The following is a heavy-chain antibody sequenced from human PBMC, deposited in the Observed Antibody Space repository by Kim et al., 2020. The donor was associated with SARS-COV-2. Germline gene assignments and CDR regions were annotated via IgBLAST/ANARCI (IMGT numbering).Heavy chain of an antibody. J-gene: IGHJ5*02. V-gene: IGHV3-73*01. CDR2: IRSKANDYAT. Sequence: GGSLRLSCAASGFTFSGSALYWVRQASGKGLEWVGRIRSKANDYATAYAESVRGRFSISRDDSKSTAYLQMNSLKTDDTAIYYCFRNPGDLWGQGTLVTVSS. CDR1: GFTFSGSA. CDR3: FRNPGDL.